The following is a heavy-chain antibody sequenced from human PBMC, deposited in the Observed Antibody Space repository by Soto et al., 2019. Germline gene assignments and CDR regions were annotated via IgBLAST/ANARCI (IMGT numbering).Heavy chain of an antibody. CDR3: ARVLGLRYFDWLTRYYGMDV. CDR2: ISAYNGNT. D-gene: IGHD3-9*01. Sequence: GASVKVSCKASGYTFTSYGISWVRQAPGQGLEWMGWISAYNGNTNYAQKLQGRVTMTTDTSTSTAYMELRSLRSDDTAVYYCARVLGLRYFDWLTRYYGMDVWGQGTTVTV. J-gene: IGHJ6*02. CDR1: GYTFTSYG. V-gene: IGHV1-18*04.